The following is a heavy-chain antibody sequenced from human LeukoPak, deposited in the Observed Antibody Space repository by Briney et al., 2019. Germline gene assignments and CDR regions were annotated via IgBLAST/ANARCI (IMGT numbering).Heavy chain of an antibody. J-gene: IGHJ4*02. CDR3: ARVTGLYDYVWGSYRLIDY. D-gene: IGHD3-16*02. V-gene: IGHV1-2*04. CDR1: GYTFTGYY. CDR2: INPNSGGT. Sequence: ASVKVSCKASGYTFTGYYMHWVRQAPGQGLEWMGWINPNSGGTNYAQKFQGWVTMTRDTSISTAYMELSRLRSDDTAVYYCARVTGLYDYVWGSYRLIDYWGQGTLVTVSS.